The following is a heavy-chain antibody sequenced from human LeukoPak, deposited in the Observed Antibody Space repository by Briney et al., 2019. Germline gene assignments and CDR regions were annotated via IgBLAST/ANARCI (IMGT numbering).Heavy chain of an antibody. CDR2: INHSGST. Sequence: SSETLSLTCAVYGGSFSGYYWSWIRQPPGKGLEWIGEINHSGSTNYNPSLKSRVTISVDTSKNQLSLKLSSVTAADTAVYYCARGYQLLWGGWFDPWGQGTLVTVSS. V-gene: IGHV4-34*01. CDR3: ARGYQLLWGGWFDP. J-gene: IGHJ5*02. D-gene: IGHD2-2*01. CDR1: GGSFSGYY.